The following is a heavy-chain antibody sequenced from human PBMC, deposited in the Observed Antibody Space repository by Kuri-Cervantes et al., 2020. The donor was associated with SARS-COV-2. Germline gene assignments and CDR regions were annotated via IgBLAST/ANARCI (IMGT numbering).Heavy chain of an antibody. CDR3: ARATSFTSIYYYFDS. CDR1: GGSFSGYY. Sequence: ESLKISCAVYGGSFSGYYWSWIRQPPGKGLEWIGEINHSGSTNYNPSLESRVTMSLDTSRNQFSLRLTSVTPADTAVYYCARATSFTSIYYYFDSWGQGNLVTVSS. V-gene: IGHV4-34*01. J-gene: IGHJ4*02. D-gene: IGHD2-2*01. CDR2: INHSGST.